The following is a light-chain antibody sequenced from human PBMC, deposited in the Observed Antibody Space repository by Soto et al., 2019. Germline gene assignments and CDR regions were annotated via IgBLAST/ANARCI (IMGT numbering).Light chain of an antibody. CDR1: QSVSSY. Sequence: EIVLTQSPATLSLSPGERATLSCRASQSVSSYLAWYQQKPGQAPRLLIYDASTRATGIPARFSGSGSGTDFTLTISSLEPEDFAVYYCQQRTNWPPWTFGQGTKLEIK. CDR3: QQRTNWPPWT. J-gene: IGKJ1*01. CDR2: DAS. V-gene: IGKV3-11*01.